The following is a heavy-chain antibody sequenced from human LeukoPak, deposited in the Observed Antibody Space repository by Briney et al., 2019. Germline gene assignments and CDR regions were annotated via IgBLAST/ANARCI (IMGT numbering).Heavy chain of an antibody. CDR1: GYTFTCYY. V-gene: IGHV1-2*02. Sequence: ASVKVSCKASGYTFTCYYMHWVRQAPGQGLEWMGWINPNSGGTNYAQKFQGRVTMTRDTSISTAYMELSRLRSDDTAVYYCARDSRIYSYGPPKFWGQGTLVTVSS. CDR2: INPNSGGT. CDR3: ARDSRIYSYGPPKF. J-gene: IGHJ4*02. D-gene: IGHD5-18*01.